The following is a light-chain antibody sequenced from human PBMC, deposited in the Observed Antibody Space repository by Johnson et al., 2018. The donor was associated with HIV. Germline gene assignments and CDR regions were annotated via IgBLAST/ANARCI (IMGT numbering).Light chain of an antibody. Sequence: QPVLTQPPSVSAAPGQTVNISCSGNVSNIESYFVSWYQQLPGAAPTLLIYEDSKRPSGIPDRFSGSKSCTSATLGITGLQTGDEADYYCGTWDSSLSVPGFGSGTKVTVL. CDR1: VSNIESYF. J-gene: IGLJ1*01. CDR2: EDS. CDR3: GTWDSSLSVPG. V-gene: IGLV1-51*02.